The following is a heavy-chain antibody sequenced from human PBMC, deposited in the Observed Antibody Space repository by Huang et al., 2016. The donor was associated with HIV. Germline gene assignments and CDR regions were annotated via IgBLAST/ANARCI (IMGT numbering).Heavy chain of an antibody. J-gene: IGHJ6*02. D-gene: IGHD1-26*01. Sequence: QVQLVQSGAEVKKPGSSVKVSCKASGGTFSNHGFSWVRQAPGQGLEWMGGIIPVVGTQYYTPKLQGRGTITADESTSTVYMELSSPTPDDTAEYYCARVRGYSGSYYGMDVWGQGTTVTVSS. CDR1: GGTFSNHG. V-gene: IGHV1-69*01. CDR2: IIPVVGTQ. CDR3: ARVRGYSGSYYGMDV.